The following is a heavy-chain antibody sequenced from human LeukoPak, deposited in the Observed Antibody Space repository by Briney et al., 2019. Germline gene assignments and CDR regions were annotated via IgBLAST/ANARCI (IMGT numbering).Heavy chain of an antibody. J-gene: IGHJ5*02. CDR1: GGTFSSYA. CDR3: ATHGMTTGRYNWFDP. V-gene: IGHV1-69*13. CDR2: IIPIFGTA. Sequence: SVKVSCKASGGTFSSYAISWVRQAPGQGLEWMGGIIPIFGTANYAQKIQGRVTITADESTSTAYMELSSLRSEDTAVYYCATHGMTTGRYNWFDPWGQGTLVTVSS. D-gene: IGHD4-11*01.